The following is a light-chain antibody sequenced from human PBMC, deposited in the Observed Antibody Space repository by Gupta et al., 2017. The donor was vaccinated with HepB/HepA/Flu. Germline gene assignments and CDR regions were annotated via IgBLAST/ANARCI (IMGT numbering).Light chain of an antibody. Sequence: QSVLTQPPSASGTPGQRVTISCSGSSSNIGSNYVYWYQQLPGTAPKLLIYRNNQRPSGVPDRFSGSKSGTSASLAISGLRSEDEADYYCAAWDDSLSGLGVVLGGGTKLTVL. CDR1: SSNIGSNY. CDR3: AAWDDSLSGLGVV. V-gene: IGLV1-47*01. J-gene: IGLJ2*01. CDR2: RNN.